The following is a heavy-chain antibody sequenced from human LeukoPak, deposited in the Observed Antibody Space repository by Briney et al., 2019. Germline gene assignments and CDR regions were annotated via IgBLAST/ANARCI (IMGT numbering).Heavy chain of an antibody. D-gene: IGHD1-1*01. V-gene: IGHV4-34*01. J-gene: IGHJ4*02. Sequence: SETLSLTCAVYGGSFSGYYWSWIRQPPGKGLEWIGEINHSGSTNYNPSLKSRVTISIDTSENQFSLKLPSVTAADTAVYYCARDITTDGARKLDCWGQGTLVTVSS. CDR3: ARDITTDGARKLDC. CDR1: GGSFSGYY. CDR2: INHSGST.